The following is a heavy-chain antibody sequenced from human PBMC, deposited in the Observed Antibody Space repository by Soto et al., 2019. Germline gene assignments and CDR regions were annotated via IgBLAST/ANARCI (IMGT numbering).Heavy chain of an antibody. V-gene: IGHV4-59*01. CDR3: ARGIMGTNYYYYGMDV. Sequence: SETLSLTCTVSGGSISSYYWSWIRQPPGKGLEWIGYIYYSGSTNYNPSLKSRVTISVDTSKNQFSLKLSSVTAADTAVYYCARGIMGTNYYYYGMDVWGQGTTVTVSS. J-gene: IGHJ6*02. CDR1: GGSISSYY. D-gene: IGHD1-26*01. CDR2: IYYSGST.